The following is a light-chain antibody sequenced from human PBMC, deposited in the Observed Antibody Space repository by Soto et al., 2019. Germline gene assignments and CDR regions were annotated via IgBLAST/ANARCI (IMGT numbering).Light chain of an antibody. CDR1: SSDVGSYYR. V-gene: IGLV2-18*02. J-gene: IGLJ2*01. CDR3: RSDTTNTTL. CDR2: EVS. Sequence: QSALTQPPSVSGSPGQSVTISCTGTSSDVGSYYRVSWYQQPPGTAPKLMIYEVSTRPSGVPDRFSGSKSGNTAPLTISGHQAEDDADYYCRSDTTNTTLFGGGTKLTVL.